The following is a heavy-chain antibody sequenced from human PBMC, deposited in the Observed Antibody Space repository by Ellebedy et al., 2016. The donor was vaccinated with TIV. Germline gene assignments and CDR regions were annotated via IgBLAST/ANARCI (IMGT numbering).Heavy chain of an antibody. Sequence: MPSETLSLTCTVSGGSISSYYWSWIRQPPGKGLEWIGHISYIGSTNYNPSLKSRVTISVEPSKNQFTLKLSSVTAADTAVYYCARGYSSGWYNWFDPWGQGTLVTVSS. J-gene: IGHJ5*02. CDR2: ISYIGST. V-gene: IGHV4-59*01. CDR3: ARGYSSGWYNWFDP. CDR1: GGSISSYY. D-gene: IGHD6-19*01.